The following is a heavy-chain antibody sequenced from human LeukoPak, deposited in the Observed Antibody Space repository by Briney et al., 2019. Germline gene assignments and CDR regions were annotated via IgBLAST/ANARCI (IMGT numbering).Heavy chain of an antibody. CDR2: IYYSGNT. J-gene: IGHJ4*02. Sequence: SETLSLTCAVSGGSISSYCWSWIWQPPGKGLEWIGYIYYSGNTDYNPSLKSRVSISVDTSKRQFSLNLSSVTAADTAVYYCARGFYSASSFDYWGQGTLVTVSS. CDR1: GGSISSYC. CDR3: ARGFYSASSFDY. D-gene: IGHD2-21*01. V-gene: IGHV4-59*01.